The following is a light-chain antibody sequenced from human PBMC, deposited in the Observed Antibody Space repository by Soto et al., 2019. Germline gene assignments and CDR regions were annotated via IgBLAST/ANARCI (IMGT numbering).Light chain of an antibody. Sequence: EIVLTQSPGTLSLSPGHRATLSCRASQSVSSSYLAWYQQKPGQAPRLLIYGASSRATGIPDRFSGSGSGTDFSLTISRLEPEDFAMYFCQQYGSSPWTFGQGTKVEIK. V-gene: IGKV3-20*01. CDR1: QSVSSSY. J-gene: IGKJ1*01. CDR2: GAS. CDR3: QQYGSSPWT.